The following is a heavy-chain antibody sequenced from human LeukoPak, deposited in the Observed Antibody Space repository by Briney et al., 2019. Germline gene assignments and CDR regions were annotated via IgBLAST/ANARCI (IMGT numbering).Heavy chain of an antibody. Sequence: AGGSLRLSCAPSGFTFSSYGMHWVRQAPGKGLEWVAFIRYDGSSKYYADSVKGRLTISRDNSKNTLYLQMNSLRAEDTAVYYCAKESESYDSSGSTFDYWGQGTLVTVSS. CDR2: IRYDGSSK. D-gene: IGHD3-22*01. V-gene: IGHV3-30*02. J-gene: IGHJ4*02. CDR1: GFTFSSYG. CDR3: AKESESYDSSGSTFDY.